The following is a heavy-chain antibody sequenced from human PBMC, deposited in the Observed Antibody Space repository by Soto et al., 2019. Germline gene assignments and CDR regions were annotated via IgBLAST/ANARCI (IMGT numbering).Heavy chain of an antibody. V-gene: IGHV4-30-4*01. J-gene: IGHJ4*02. D-gene: IGHD3-3*01. CDR3: ARDHGITIFDY. CDR1: GGSISSGNYY. Sequence: QVQLQESGPGPVKPSQTLSLTCTVSGGSISSGNYYWSWIRQPPGKGLEWIGYIFNSGSTYYNPSLKSRVTISVDTSKNQFSLKLTSVTAADTAVYYFARDHGITIFDYWGQGTLVTVSS. CDR2: IFNSGST.